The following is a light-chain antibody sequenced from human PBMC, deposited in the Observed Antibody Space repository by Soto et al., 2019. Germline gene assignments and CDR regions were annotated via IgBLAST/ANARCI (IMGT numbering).Light chain of an antibody. CDR1: QSISSW. J-gene: IGKJ4*01. CDR3: QQSFTTPLT. Sequence: IQMTQSPSTLSASVGDRVTITSRASQSISSWLAWYQQKPGKAPNVLINVASTLRSGVPSRFSGSGSGTDFNLTINSLQPEDFATYFCQQSFTTPLTFGGGTKVDIK. CDR2: VAS. V-gene: IGKV1-39*01.